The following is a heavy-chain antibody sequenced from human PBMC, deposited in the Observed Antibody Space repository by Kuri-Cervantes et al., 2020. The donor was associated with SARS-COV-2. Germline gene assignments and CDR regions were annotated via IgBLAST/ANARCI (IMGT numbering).Heavy chain of an antibody. Sequence: SLRPSCTASGLTFGDYAMSWVRQAPGKGLEWVGFIRSKAYGGTTEYAASVKGRFTISRDESKSIAYLQMNSLKTEDTAVYYCTRDDFWSGYSNYWGQGTLVTVSS. CDR2: IRSKAYGGTT. V-gene: IGHV3-49*04. CDR1: GLTFGDYA. D-gene: IGHD3-3*01. CDR3: TRDDFWSGYSNY. J-gene: IGHJ4*02.